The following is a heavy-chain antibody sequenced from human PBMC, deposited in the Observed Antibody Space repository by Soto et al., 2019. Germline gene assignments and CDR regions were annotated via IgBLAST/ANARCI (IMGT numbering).Heavy chain of an antibody. V-gene: IGHV1-69*12. J-gene: IGHJ6*02. D-gene: IGHD6-25*01. CDR2: IIPIFGTA. Sequence: QVQLVQSGAEVKKPGSSVKVSCKASGGTFSSYAISWVRQAPGQGLEWMGGIIPIFGTANYAQKFQGRVTITADESTSTAYMELSSLRSEDTAVYYCARAGIAAAGTAGYYYGMDVWGQGTTVTVSS. CDR1: GGTFSSYA. CDR3: ARAGIAAAGTAGYYYGMDV.